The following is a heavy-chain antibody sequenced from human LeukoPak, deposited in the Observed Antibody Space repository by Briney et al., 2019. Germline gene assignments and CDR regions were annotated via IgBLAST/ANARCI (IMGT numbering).Heavy chain of an antibody. CDR3: ARADCTNGVCYSPFDY. Sequence: ASVTVSCKASGYTFTGYYMHWVRQAPGQGLEWMGWINPNSGGTNYAQKLQGRVTMTGDTSISTAYMELSRLRSDDTAVYYCARADCTNGVCYSPFDYWGQGTLVTVSS. CDR1: GYTFTGYY. D-gene: IGHD2-8*01. J-gene: IGHJ4*02. V-gene: IGHV1-2*02. CDR2: INPNSGGT.